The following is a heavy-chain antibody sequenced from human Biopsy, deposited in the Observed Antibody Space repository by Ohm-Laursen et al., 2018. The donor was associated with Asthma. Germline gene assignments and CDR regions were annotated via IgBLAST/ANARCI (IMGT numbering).Heavy chain of an antibody. CDR1: GYSLTDLS. J-gene: IGHJ4*02. Sequence: SSVKVSCKISGYSLTDLSMHWVRQAPGQGLEWMGGHDHEEGGTVSARRFQGRVTMTEDTSTDTAYMELSSLSSDDTAVYYCASDFPKDYVRYNFQFWGQGTLVTVS. V-gene: IGHV1-24*01. D-gene: IGHD4-17*01. CDR2: HDHEEGGT. CDR3: ASDFPKDYVRYNFQF.